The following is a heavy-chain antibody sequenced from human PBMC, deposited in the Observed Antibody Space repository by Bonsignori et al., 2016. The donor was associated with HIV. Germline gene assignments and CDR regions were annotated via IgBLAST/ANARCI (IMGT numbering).Heavy chain of an antibody. J-gene: IGHJ4*02. CDR2: IYSGGSST. Sequence: WIRQPPGKGLEWVSVIYSGGSSTYYADSVKGRFTISRDNSKNTLYLQMNSLRAEDTAVYYCASNEGYGGDYWGQGTLVTVSS. CDR3: ASNEGYGGDY. D-gene: IGHD5-12*01. V-gene: IGHV3-23*03.